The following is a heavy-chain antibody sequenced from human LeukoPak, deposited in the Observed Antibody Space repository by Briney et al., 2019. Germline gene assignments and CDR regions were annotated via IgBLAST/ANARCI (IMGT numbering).Heavy chain of an antibody. Sequence: ASVKVSCKASGYTFTSYGISWVRQAPGQGLEWMGWISAYNGNTNYAQKLQGRVTMTTDTSTSTAYMELRSLRSDDTAVYYCARITMVRGVIGPFLAWGQGTLVTVSS. CDR2: ISAYNGNT. CDR3: ARITMVRGVIGPFLA. CDR1: GYTFTSYG. V-gene: IGHV1-18*01. D-gene: IGHD3-10*01. J-gene: IGHJ5*02.